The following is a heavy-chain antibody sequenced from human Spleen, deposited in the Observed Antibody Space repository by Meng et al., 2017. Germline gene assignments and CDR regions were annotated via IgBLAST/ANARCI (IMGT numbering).Heavy chain of an antibody. CDR1: GGSISSDVYY. D-gene: IGHD3-16*01. J-gene: IGHJ5*02. CDR3: ARDLWELRYKAPFDP. CDR2: IYYSVGT. Sequence: QLQRLGPGRVNPPQNLSPPCTFSGGSISSDVYYWNWIRQHPGKGLEWIGYIYYSVGTYYNPSLKSRVTISIDTSKNHFSLRLTSVTAADTAVYYCARDLWELRYKAPFDPWGQGILVTVSS. V-gene: IGHV4-31*03.